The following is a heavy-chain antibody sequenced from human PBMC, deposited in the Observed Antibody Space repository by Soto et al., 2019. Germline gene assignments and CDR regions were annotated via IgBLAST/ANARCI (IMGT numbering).Heavy chain of an antibody. CDR2: ISAYNGNT. CDR1: GYTFTSYG. V-gene: IGHV1-18*01. CDR3: ARDDYDISTGYYSPGPLYFDY. Sequence: GASVKVSCKASGYTFTSYGISWVRQAPGQGLEWMGWISAYNGNTNYAQKLQGRVTMTTDTSTSTAYMELRSLRSDDTAVYYCARDDYDISTGYYSPGPLYFDYWGQGTLVTVSS. D-gene: IGHD3-9*01. J-gene: IGHJ4*02.